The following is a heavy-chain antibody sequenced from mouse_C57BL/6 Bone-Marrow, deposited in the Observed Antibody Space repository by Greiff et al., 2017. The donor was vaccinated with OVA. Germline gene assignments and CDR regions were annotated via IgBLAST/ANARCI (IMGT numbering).Heavy chain of an antibody. Sequence: VKLMESGAELVRPGASVTLSCKASGYTFTDYEMHWVKQTPVHGLEWIGAIDPETGGTAYNQKFKGKAILTADKSSSTAYMELRSLTSEDSAVYYCTRRWLLLWYFDVWGTGTTVTVSS. D-gene: IGHD2-3*01. J-gene: IGHJ1*03. CDR3: TRRWLLLWYFDV. V-gene: IGHV1-15*01. CDR2: IDPETGGT. CDR1: GYTFTDYE.